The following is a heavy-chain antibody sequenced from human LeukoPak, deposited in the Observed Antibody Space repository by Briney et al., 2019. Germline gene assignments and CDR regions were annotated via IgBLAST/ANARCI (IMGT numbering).Heavy chain of an antibody. D-gene: IGHD3-3*01. CDR1: GDSISSGDSY. V-gene: IGHV4-30-4*01. J-gene: IGHJ4*02. CDR3: ARHYYAVNY. CDR2: IYYSGST. Sequence: SQTLSLTCTVSGDSISSGDSYWSWIRQPPGEGLEWIGYIYYSGSTSYNPSPKSRVAISVDTSKNQFSLKLSSVTAADTAVYYCARHYYAVNYWGQGTLVTVSS.